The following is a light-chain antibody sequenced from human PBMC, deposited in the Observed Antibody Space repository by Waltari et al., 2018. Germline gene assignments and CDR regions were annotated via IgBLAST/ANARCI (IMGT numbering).Light chain of an antibody. Sequence: VVLTQSPATLPVSPGESAIISRRASQSVSSNLAWYQQKPGQAPRLLIYDASTRASSIPARFRGSGSGTEFTLTINSLQSEDSATYYCQQYNRWPPITFGQGTRLDIK. CDR2: DAS. J-gene: IGKJ5*01. V-gene: IGKV3-15*01. CDR1: QSVSSN. CDR3: QQYNRWPPIT.